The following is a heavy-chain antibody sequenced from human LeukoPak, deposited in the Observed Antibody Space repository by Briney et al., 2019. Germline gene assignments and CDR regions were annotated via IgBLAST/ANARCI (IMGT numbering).Heavy chain of an antibody. CDR3: ASPDCSSTSCSFDY. Sequence: SETLSLTCAVYGESFSGYYWSWIRQPPGKGLEWLGEINHSGSTNYNPSLKSRVTISVDTSKNQFSLKLSSVTAADTAVYYCASPDCSSTSCSFDYWGQGTLVTVSS. J-gene: IGHJ4*02. D-gene: IGHD2-2*01. CDR1: GESFSGYY. V-gene: IGHV4-34*01. CDR2: INHSGST.